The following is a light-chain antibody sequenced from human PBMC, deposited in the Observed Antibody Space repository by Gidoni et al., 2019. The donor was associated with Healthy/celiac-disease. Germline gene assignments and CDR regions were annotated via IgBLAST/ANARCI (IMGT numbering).Light chain of an antibody. Sequence: EIVMTQSPATLSVSPGERATLSCRASQSVSSNLAWYQQKPGQAPRLLIYGASTRATGIPARFSGSGSGTEFTLTISSLQSEDFAVYYCQQYNNWPPGTAERYTFGQGTKLEIK. J-gene: IGKJ2*01. CDR3: QQYNNWPPGTAERYT. CDR2: GAS. V-gene: IGKV3-15*01. CDR1: QSVSSN.